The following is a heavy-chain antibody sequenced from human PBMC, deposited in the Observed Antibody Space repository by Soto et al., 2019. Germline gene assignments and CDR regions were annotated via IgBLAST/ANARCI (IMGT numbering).Heavy chain of an antibody. D-gene: IGHD4-17*01. CDR2: FSGTGGYT. Sequence: EVQLLESGGDLVQPGGSLRLSCAASGFTLSSYAMSWVRQAPGKGLEWVSTFSGTGGYTYYTDSVKGRFTISRDESKNTLLLHMNSLRAADTAVYYCARGQRALITYGPFDPWGQGTLVTVSS. CDR3: ARGQRALITYGPFDP. CDR1: GFTLSSYA. V-gene: IGHV3-23*01. J-gene: IGHJ5*02.